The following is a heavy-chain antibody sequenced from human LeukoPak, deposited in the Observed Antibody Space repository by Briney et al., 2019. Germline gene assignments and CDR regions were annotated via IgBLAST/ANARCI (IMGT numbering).Heavy chain of an antibody. D-gene: IGHD3-22*01. J-gene: IGHJ5*02. CDR1: GYTFTSYG. Sequence: ASVKVSCKASGYTFTSYGISWVRQASGQGLEWMGWISAYNGNTNYAQKLQGRVTMTTDTSTSTAYTELRSLRSDDTAVYYCARAYYYDSSGYHDWFDPWGQGTLVTVSS. CDR2: ISAYNGNT. CDR3: ARAYYYDSSGYHDWFDP. V-gene: IGHV1-18*01.